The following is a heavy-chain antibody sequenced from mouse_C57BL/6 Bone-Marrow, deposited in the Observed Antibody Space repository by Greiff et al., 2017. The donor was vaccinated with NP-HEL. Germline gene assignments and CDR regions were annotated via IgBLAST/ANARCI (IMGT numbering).Heavy chain of an antibody. CDR3: ARIYYDGSSYLWFAY. J-gene: IGHJ3*01. CDR2: IYPRSGNT. D-gene: IGHD1-1*01. Sequence: QVQLQQSGAELARPGASVKLSCKASGYTFTSYGISWVKQRTGQGLEWIGEIYPRSGNTYYNEKFKGKATLTADKSSSTAYMELRSLTSEDSAVYFCARIYYDGSSYLWFAYWGQGTLVTVSA. CDR1: GYTFTSYG. V-gene: IGHV1-81*01.